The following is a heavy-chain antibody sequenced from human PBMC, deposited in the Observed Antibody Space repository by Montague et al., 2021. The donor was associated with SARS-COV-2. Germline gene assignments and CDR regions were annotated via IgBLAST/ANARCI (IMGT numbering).Heavy chain of an antibody. J-gene: IGHJ4*02. V-gene: IGHV4-4*02. Sequence: SETLSLTCTVSGDSISNSNWWTWVRQSPGRGLEWIGEIFRSGDSTYNPSLKSRVTMSVDMSRNQFSLSLSNVTAADTAIYYCVRGGTMTVVVFDYWGQGTLVTVSS. CDR3: VRGGTMTVVVFDY. CDR1: GDSISNSNW. D-gene: IGHD3-22*01. CDR2: IFRSGDS.